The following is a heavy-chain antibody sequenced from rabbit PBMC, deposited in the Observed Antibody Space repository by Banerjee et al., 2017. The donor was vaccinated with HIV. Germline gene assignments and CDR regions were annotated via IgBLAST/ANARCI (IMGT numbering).Heavy chain of an antibody. Sequence: QEQLEESGGGLVKPEGSLTLTCTASGFDFSRNAMCWVRQAPGKGPEWIACITSGGGSTYYANWAKGRFTISKTSSTTVTLQMTSLTAADTATYFCARDQWGVGGWNFNLWGPGTLVTVS. V-gene: IGHV1S47*01. CDR2: ITSGGGST. CDR1: GFDFSRNA. CDR3: ARDQWGVGGWNFNL. D-gene: IGHD3-1*01. J-gene: IGHJ4*01.